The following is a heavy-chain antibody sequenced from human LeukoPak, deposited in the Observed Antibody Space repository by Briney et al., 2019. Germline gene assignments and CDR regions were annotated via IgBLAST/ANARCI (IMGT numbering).Heavy chain of an antibody. CDR3: ARADSVPAGDYHYWYMDV. J-gene: IGHJ6*03. D-gene: IGHD2-2*01. Sequence: ASVKVSCKASGSTLTGYYMHWVPQDPRQGLQWMGWIKPNSGDTDYAQKFQGRVTMTRDTSISTVYMELSSLRSDDTAVYYCARADSVPAGDYHYWYMDVWGKGTTVTVSS. CDR1: GSTLTGYY. V-gene: IGHV1-2*02. CDR2: IKPNSGDT.